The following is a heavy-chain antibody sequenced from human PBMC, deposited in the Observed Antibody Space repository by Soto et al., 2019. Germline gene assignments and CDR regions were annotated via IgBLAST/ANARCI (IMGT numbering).Heavy chain of an antibody. D-gene: IGHD6-13*01. Sequence: TLSLTCTVSGGSISSSSYYWGWIRQPPGRGLEWIGSIYYSGSTYYNPSLKSRVTISVDTSKNQFSLKLSSVTAADTAVYYCARHQSHSSSYVDPWGQGTLVTVSS. J-gene: IGHJ5*02. V-gene: IGHV4-39*01. CDR1: GGSISSSSYY. CDR2: IYYSGST. CDR3: ARHQSHSSSYVDP.